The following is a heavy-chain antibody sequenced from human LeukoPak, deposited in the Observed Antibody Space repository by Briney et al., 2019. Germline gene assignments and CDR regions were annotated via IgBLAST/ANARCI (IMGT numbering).Heavy chain of an antibody. Sequence: GASVKVSCKASGYTFTSYGISWVRQAPGQGLEWMGGISAYNGNTNYAQKLQGRVTMTTDTSTSTAYMELRSLRSDDTAVYYCASLEGYYYDSSGTDAFDIWGQGTMVTVSS. CDR3: ASLEGYYYDSSGTDAFDI. V-gene: IGHV1-18*01. J-gene: IGHJ3*02. CDR2: ISAYNGNT. CDR1: GYTFTSYG. D-gene: IGHD3-22*01.